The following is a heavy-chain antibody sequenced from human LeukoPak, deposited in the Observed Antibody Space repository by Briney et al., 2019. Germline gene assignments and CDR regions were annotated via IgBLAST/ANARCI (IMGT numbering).Heavy chain of an antibody. J-gene: IGHJ5*02. CDR3: ARDIVVVVAAPNWFDP. CDR2: IWYDGSNK. V-gene: IGHV3-33*01. Sequence: GGSLRLSCAASGFTFSSYGMHWVRQAPGKGLEWVAVIWYDGSNKYYADSVKGRFTISRDNSKNTLYLQMNSLRAEDTAVYYCARDIVVVVAAPNWFDPWGQGTLVTVSS. D-gene: IGHD2-15*01. CDR1: GFTFSSYG.